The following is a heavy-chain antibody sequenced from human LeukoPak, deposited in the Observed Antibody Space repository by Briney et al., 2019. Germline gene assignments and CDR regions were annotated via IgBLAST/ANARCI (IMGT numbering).Heavy chain of an antibody. J-gene: IGHJ4*02. Sequence: PSETLSLTCTVSGGSFSSSDYYWGWIRQPPGKGLEWIGSIYYSGTTYYNPSLKSRVTISVDTSKKQFSLKLRSVTAADTAVYYCARQTGSGLFILPGGQGTLVTVSS. CDR2: IYYSGTT. CDR1: GGSFSSSDYY. V-gene: IGHV4-39*01. D-gene: IGHD3/OR15-3a*01. CDR3: ARQTGSGLFILP.